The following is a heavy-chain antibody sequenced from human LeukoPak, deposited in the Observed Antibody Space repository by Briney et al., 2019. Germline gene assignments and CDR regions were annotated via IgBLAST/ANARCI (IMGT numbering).Heavy chain of an antibody. J-gene: IGHJ5*02. CDR2: INPNSGGT. Sequence: ASVKVSCKASGYTFTGYYMHWVRQAPGQGLEWMGWINPNSGGTNYAQKFQGRVTMTRDTSISTAYMELSRLRSDDTAVYYCARVRGRIAAANNWFDPWGQGTLVTVSS. CDR3: ARVRGRIAAANNWFDP. CDR1: GYTFTGYY. V-gene: IGHV1-2*02. D-gene: IGHD6-13*01.